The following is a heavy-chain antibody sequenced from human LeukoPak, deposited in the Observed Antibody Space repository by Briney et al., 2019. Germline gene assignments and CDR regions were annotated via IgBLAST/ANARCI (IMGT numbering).Heavy chain of an antibody. CDR2: ISYDGSNK. V-gene: IGHV3-30*01. CDR1: GFIFSSFA. D-gene: IGHD4-23*01. J-gene: IGHJ4*02. Sequence: RRSLRLSCAASGFIFSSFAMHWVRQAPGKGLEWVAVISYDGSNKYYADSVRGRFTISRDNSKNTLYLQMNSLRAEDTAVYYCARDGGPIDFDYWGQGTLVTVSS. CDR3: ARDGGPIDFDY.